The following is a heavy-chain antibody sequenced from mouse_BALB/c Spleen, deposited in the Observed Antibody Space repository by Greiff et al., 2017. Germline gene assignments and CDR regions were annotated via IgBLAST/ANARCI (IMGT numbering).Heavy chain of an antibody. CDR2: IDPANGNT. V-gene: IGHV14-3*02. J-gene: IGHJ4*01. D-gene: IGHD4-1*01. Sequence: EVKLVESGAELVKPGASVKLSCTASGFNIKDTYMHWVKQRPEQGLEWIGRIDPANGNTKYDPKFQGKATITADTSSNTAYLQLSSLTSEDTAVYYCARGNWDLYAMDYWGQGTSVTVSS. CDR3: ARGNWDLYAMDY. CDR1: GFNIKDTY.